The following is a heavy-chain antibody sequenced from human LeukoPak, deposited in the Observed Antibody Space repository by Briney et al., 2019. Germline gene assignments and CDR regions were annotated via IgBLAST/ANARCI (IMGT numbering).Heavy chain of an antibody. CDR1: GYTFTSYG. J-gene: IGHJ3*02. CDR2: ISAYNGNT. D-gene: IGHD3-22*01. V-gene: IGHV1-18*01. Sequence: ASVKVSCTASGYTFTSYGISWVRQAPGQGLEWMGWISAYNGNTNYAQKLQGRVTMTTDTSTSTAYMELRSLRTDDTAVYYCARGPFYYDSSGYYFDAFDIWGQGTMATVSS. CDR3: ARGPFYYDSSGYYFDAFDI.